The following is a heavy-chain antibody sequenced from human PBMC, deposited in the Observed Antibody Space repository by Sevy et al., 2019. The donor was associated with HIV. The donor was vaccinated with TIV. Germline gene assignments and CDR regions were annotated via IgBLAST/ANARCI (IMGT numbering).Heavy chain of an antibody. D-gene: IGHD3-3*01. CDR2: ISYDGTNK. V-gene: IGHV3-30-3*01. CDR3: VRATNGVLRWLDY. Sequence: GGSLRLSCAASGFTFSTYAMHWVRQAPGKGLDWVAVISYDGTNKYYADSVKGRFTISRDNSKNTLYLQMNSLRPEDSALYYCVRATNGVLRWLDYWGQGTLVTVSS. J-gene: IGHJ4*02. CDR1: GFTFSTYA.